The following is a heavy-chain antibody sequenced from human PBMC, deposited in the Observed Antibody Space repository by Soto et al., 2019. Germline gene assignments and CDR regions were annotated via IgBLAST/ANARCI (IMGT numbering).Heavy chain of an antibody. CDR3: AKGFCSSTRCLTYSYMDV. CDR1: GFSFDEYA. V-gene: IGHV3-9*01. Sequence: EVQLVESGGGLVQPGRSLRLSCAASGFSFDEYAMRWVRQAPGKGLEWVSGVSWNSGTMGYGDSVRGRFAISRDNAKNSLYLQMNSLTTEDTALYYCAKGFCSSTRCLTYSYMDVWGKGTTVTVSS. CDR2: VSWNSGTM. D-gene: IGHD2-2*01. J-gene: IGHJ6*03.